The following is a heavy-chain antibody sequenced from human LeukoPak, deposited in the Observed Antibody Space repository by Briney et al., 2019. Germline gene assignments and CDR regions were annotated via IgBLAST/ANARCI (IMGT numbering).Heavy chain of an antibody. J-gene: IGHJ4*02. Sequence: GGSLRLSCTASGFTFSNHGMNWVRQAPGKGLEWISYISSTSTDIYYVDSVKGRFTISRDNSKNTLYLQMNNLRAEDTAIYYCAKGGGAAATHLLDYWGQGTLVTVSS. CDR3: AKGGGAAATHLLDY. CDR1: GFTFSNHG. CDR2: ISSTSTDI. D-gene: IGHD6-13*01. V-gene: IGHV3-48*01.